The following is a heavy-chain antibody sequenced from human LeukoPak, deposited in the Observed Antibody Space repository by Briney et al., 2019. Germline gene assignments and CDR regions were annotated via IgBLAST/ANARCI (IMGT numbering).Heavy chain of an antibody. Sequence: PSETLSLTCAVSGDSFSGYYWTWIRQPPGKGLEWIGEINHSGSTNYNPSLKSRVTISVDTSKNQFSLKLSSVTAADTAVYYRARHRWGYYYDSSGTTGYFDLWGRGTLVTVSS. CDR1: GDSFSGYY. D-gene: IGHD3-22*01. CDR2: INHSGST. CDR3: ARHRWGYYYDSSGTTGYFDL. V-gene: IGHV4-34*01. J-gene: IGHJ2*01.